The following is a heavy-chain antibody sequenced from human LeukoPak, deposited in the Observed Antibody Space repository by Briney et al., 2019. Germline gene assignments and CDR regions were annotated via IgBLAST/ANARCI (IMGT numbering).Heavy chain of an antibody. CDR3: ARVFISGYYVDY. V-gene: IGHV1-69*05. CDR1: GGTFSNYA. J-gene: IGHJ4*02. Sequence: SVKVSCXASGGTFSNYAISWVRQAHGQGLEWMGGIIPIFGTANYAQKFQGRVTITTDESTSTAYMELSSLRSEDTAVYYCARVFISGYYVDYWGQGTLVTVSS. CDR2: IIPIFGTA. D-gene: IGHD3-22*01.